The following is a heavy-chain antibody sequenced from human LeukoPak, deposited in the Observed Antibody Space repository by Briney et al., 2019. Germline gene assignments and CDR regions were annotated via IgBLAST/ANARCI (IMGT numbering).Heavy chain of an antibody. D-gene: IGHD2-2*01. CDR2: IIPILGIA. CDR1: GGTFSSYA. CDR3: ARDSLTLQHFDY. J-gene: IGHJ4*02. V-gene: IGHV1-69*04. Sequence: GSSVKVSCKDSGGTFSSYAISWVRQAPGQGLEWMGRIIPILGIANYAQKFQGRVTITADKSTSTAYMELSSLRSEDTAVYYCARDSLTLQHFDYWGQGTLVTVSS.